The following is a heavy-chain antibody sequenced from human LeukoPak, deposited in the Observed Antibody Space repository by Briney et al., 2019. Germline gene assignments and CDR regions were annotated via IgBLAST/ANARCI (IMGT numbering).Heavy chain of an antibody. Sequence: PSETLSLTCTVSGGSISSGDYYWSWIRQPPGKGLEWIGYIYYSGSTYYNPSLKSRVTISVDTSKNQFSLKLSSVTAADTAVYYCARDRAAAGREDAFDIWGQGTMVTVSS. J-gene: IGHJ3*02. D-gene: IGHD6-13*01. V-gene: IGHV4-30-4*01. CDR1: GGSISSGDYY. CDR2: IYYSGST. CDR3: ARDRAAAGREDAFDI.